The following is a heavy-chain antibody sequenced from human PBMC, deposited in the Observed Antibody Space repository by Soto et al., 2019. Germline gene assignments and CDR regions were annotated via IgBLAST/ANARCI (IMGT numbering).Heavy chain of an antibody. V-gene: IGHV3-20*04. CDR2: VNWNGGST. CDR3: VRGASLNSDY. D-gene: IGHD1-26*01. CDR1: GFTFDDYG. J-gene: IGHJ4*02. Sequence: PGGSLRLSCAASGFTFDDYGMSWARQAPGKGLEWVSGVNWNGGSTGYADSAKGRFTISRDNAKNSLYLEMNSLRAEDTAFYYCVRGASLNSDYWGQGTLVTVSS.